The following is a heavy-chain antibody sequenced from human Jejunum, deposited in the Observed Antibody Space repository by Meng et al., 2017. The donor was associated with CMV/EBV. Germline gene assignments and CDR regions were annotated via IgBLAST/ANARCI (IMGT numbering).Heavy chain of an antibody. V-gene: IGHV4-4*07. D-gene: IGHD3-16*01. CDR2: IITSGST. CDR1: GGSFTTYY. J-gene: IGHJ4*02. CDR3: AKGYGNSFEY. Sequence: QGQLQEPGPGVVKPSETLSLACTVSGGSFTTYYWSWIRQRAGKGLEWIGRIITSGSTNYNPSLRSRVIMSVDTSKNQFFLKLRSVTAADTAVYFCAKGYGNSFEYWGQGSLVTVSS.